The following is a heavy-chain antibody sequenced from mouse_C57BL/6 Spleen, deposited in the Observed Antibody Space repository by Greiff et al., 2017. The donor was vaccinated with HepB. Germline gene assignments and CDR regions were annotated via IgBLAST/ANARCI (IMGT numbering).Heavy chain of an antibody. CDR1: GYTFTSYW. V-gene: IGHV1-55*01. Sequence: QVQLQPPGAELVKPGASVKMSCKASGYTFTSYWITWVKPRPGQGLEWIGDIYPGSGSTNYNEKFKSKATLTVDTSSSTAYMQLSSLTSEDSAVYYCARSGSSPYAMDYWGQGTSVTVSS. D-gene: IGHD1-1*01. CDR2: IYPGSGST. J-gene: IGHJ4*01. CDR3: ARSGSSPYAMDY.